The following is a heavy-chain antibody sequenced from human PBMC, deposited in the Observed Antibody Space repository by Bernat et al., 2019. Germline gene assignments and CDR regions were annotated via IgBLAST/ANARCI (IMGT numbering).Heavy chain of an antibody. J-gene: IGHJ6*03. Sequence: QVQLQQWGAGLLKPSETLSLTCAVYGGSFSGYYWNWIHQPPGKGLEWIGEINHSGSTNYNPSLKSRVTISVDTSKNQCSLRLGSVTAADTAVYYCARGRGWESGDLFYYYSYMDFWGKGTTVTVSS. CDR2: INHSGST. CDR3: ARGRGWESGDLFYYYSYMDF. V-gene: IGHV4-34*01. D-gene: IGHD1-26*01. CDR1: GGSFSGYY.